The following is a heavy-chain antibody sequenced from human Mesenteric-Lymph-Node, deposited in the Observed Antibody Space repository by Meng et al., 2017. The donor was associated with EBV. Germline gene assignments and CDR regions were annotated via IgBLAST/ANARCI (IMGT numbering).Heavy chain of an antibody. J-gene: IGHJ1*01. D-gene: IGHD5-12*01. CDR2: ITPVFGIA. CDR1: GERVNHYG. CDR3: VRGLWLRLAECV. V-gene: IGHV1-69*17. Sequence: RSGAEVERPGPSVKGTWKGSGERVNHYGISWVRPAPGQGLEWMGDITPVFGIAIYAESFEGRVTISAATYTRTTSMELSSLRSDDSAFYYCVRGLWLRLAECVWCQGTLVTVSS.